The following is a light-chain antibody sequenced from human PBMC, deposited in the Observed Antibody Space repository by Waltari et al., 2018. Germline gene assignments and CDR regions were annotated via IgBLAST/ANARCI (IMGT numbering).Light chain of an antibody. J-gene: IGKJ1*01. V-gene: IGKV3-20*01. CDR1: QSVGTS. Sequence: RASQSVGTSSAWHQQKRGQAPRLLIYRTFSRATVLPGRFGGRSSGTDFSLIISRLEHEDYAVYYCQHYVPLPATFGQGTKVEIK. CDR3: QHYVPLPAT. CDR2: RTF.